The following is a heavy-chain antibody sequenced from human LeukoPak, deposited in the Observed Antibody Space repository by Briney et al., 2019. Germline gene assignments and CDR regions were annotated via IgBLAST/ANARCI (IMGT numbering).Heavy chain of an antibody. CDR3: ARSLAYCGGDCYPYDY. CDR1: GASISNGNYY. D-gene: IGHD2-21*01. V-gene: IGHV4-61*02. Sequence: SETLSLTCSVSGASISNGNYYWSWIRQSAGKGLEWLGRMNSIGSTNYNPSLKSRVTISVDTSKNQFSLKLSSVTAADMAVYYCARSLAYCGGDCYPYDYWGQGTLVTVSS. CDR2: MNSIGST. J-gene: IGHJ4*02.